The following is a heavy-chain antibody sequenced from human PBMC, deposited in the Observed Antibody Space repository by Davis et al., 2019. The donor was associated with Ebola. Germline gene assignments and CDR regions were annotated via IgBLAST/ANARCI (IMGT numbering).Heavy chain of an antibody. J-gene: IGHJ4*02. Sequence: ASVKVSCKASGYTFVDYDINWVRQSTGQGLEWMGWVNPRSGDKGYAQNFQGRITITSDTSPSTVYMEVSSLRSEDTAVYYCARAVRTTIVGAVAKRGHFDNWGQGTLVTAAS. CDR1: GYTFVDYD. D-gene: IGHD1-14*01. CDR3: ARAVRTTIVGAVAKRGHFDN. CDR2: VNPRSGDK. V-gene: IGHV1-8*01.